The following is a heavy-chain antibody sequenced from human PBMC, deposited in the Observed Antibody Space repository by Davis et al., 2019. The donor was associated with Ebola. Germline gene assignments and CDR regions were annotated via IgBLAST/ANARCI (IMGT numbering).Heavy chain of an antibody. CDR1: GGSISSSNW. CDR3: ARGPSGSHFGAFDI. J-gene: IGHJ3*02. V-gene: IGHV4-4*02. D-gene: IGHD1-26*01. Sequence: SETLSLTCAVSGGSISSSNWWSWVRQPPGKGLEWIGEIYHSGSTNYNPSLKSRVTISVDTSKNQFSLKLSSVTAADTAVYYCARGPSGSHFGAFDIWGQGTMVTVSS. CDR2: IYHSGST.